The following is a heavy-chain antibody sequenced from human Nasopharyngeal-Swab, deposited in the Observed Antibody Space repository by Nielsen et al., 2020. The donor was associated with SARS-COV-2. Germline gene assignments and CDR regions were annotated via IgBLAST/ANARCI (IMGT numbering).Heavy chain of an antibody. CDR2: ILYDGSNK. CDR3: AKDQVTTVTAQNYFDY. D-gene: IGHD4-17*01. V-gene: IGHV3-30*18. J-gene: IGHJ4*02. Sequence: WIRQPPGKGLEWVAVILYDGSNKYYADSVKGRFTISRDNSKNTLYLQMNSLRAEDTAVYYCAKDQVTTVTAQNYFDYWGQGTLVTVSS.